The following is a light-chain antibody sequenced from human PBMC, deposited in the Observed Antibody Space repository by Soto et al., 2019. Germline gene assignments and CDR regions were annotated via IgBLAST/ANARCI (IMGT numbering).Light chain of an antibody. CDR1: SSDVGGYNY. CDR3: SSYTSSSTLRV. V-gene: IGLV2-14*01. J-gene: IGLJ1*01. Sequence: QSALTQPASVFGSPGQSITISCTGTSSDVGGYNYVSWYQQHPGKAPKLMIYEVSNRPSGVSNRFSGSKSGNTASLTISGLQAEDEADYYCSSYTSSSTLRVFGTGTKLTVL. CDR2: EVS.